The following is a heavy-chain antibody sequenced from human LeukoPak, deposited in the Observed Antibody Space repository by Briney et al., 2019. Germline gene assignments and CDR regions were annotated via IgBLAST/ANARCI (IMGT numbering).Heavy chain of an antibody. CDR2: ISSSSSYI. V-gene: IGHV3-21*01. J-gene: IGHJ5*02. CDR3: ARHSLNSYYYGSGSFLNWFDP. D-gene: IGHD3-10*01. Sequence: PGGSLRLSCAASGFTFSSYSMNWVRQAPGKGLEWVSSISSSSSYIYYADSVKGRFTISRDNAKNSLYLQMNSLTAEDTAVYYCARHSLNSYYYGSGSFLNWFDPWGQGTLVTVSS. CDR1: GFTFSSYS.